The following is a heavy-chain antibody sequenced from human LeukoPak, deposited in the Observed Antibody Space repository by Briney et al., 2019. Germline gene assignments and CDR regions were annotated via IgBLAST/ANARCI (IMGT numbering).Heavy chain of an antibody. V-gene: IGHV4-34*01. J-gene: IGHJ4*02. CDR3: ARGDYGEDY. D-gene: IGHD4-17*01. CDR2: INHSGST. Sequence: SETLSLTCAVYGGSFSGYYWSWIRQPPGKGLEWIGEINHSGSTNYNPSLKSRVTISVDTSKNQFSLKLSSVTAADTAVYYCARGDYGEDYWGQGTPVTVSS. CDR1: GGSFSGYY.